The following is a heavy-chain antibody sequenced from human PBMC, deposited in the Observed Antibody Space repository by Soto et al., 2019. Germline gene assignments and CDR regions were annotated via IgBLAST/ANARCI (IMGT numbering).Heavy chain of an antibody. CDR2: INAGNGNT. J-gene: IGHJ6*02. Sequence: QVQLVQSGAEVKKPGASVKVSCKASGYTFTSYAMHWVRQAPGQRLKWMGWINAGNGNTKYSQKFQGRVTITRDTSASTAYMELSSLRSEDTAVYYCASWPLRNYYYYGMDVWGQGTTVTVSS. V-gene: IGHV1-3*01. CDR1: GYTFTSYA. CDR3: ASWPLRNYYYYGMDV.